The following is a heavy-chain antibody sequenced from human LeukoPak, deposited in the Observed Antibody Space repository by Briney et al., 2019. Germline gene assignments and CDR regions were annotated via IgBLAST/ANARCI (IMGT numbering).Heavy chain of an antibody. CDR1: GFAFSSYW. V-gene: IGHV3-23*01. J-gene: IGHJ4*02. D-gene: IGHD2-2*01. Sequence: PGGSLRLSCVASGFAFSSYWMSWVRQAPGKGLEWVSAISGSGGSTYYADSVKGRFTISRDNSKNTLYLQMNSLRAEDTAVYYCAKDRGRCSSTSCYAGWGQGTLVTVSS. CDR3: AKDRGRCSSTSCYAG. CDR2: ISGSGGST.